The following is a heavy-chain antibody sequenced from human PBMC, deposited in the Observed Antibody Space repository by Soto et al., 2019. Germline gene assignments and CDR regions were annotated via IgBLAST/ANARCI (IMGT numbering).Heavy chain of an antibody. D-gene: IGHD5-12*01. Sequence: EVQLVESGGGLVQPGGSLRLSCAASGFTFSSYWMSWVRQAPGKGLEWVANMNQDGSQNFYVDSVKGRFTISRDNAKTSLYLQMNSLRDEDXXVYXXXRDXGWGWLRFDYWGRGTLVTVSS. CDR3: XRDXGWGWLRFDY. CDR1: GFTFSSYW. V-gene: IGHV3-7*01. CDR2: MNQDGSQN. J-gene: IGHJ4*02.